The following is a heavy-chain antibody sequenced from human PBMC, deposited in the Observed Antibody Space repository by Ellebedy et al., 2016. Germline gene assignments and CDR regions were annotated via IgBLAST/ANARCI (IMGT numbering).Heavy chain of an antibody. Sequence: GESLKISCAASGFSFSSFAASWVRQAPGKGLEWVAVISGSGGRTHYADSVKGRFTISRDNSKSTLSLQMNSLRAEDTALYYCVRVAGSMSAQEFDSWGHGTLVTVSS. J-gene: IGHJ4*01. V-gene: IGHV3-23*01. CDR2: ISGSGGRT. CDR3: VRVAGSMSAQEFDS. CDR1: GFSFSSFA. D-gene: IGHD3-10*01.